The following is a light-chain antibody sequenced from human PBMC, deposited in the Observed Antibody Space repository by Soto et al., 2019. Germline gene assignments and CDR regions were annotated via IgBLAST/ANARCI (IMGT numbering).Light chain of an antibody. J-gene: IGLJ1*01. CDR3: SSYTSSSTPRYV. CDR1: SSDVGGYNY. V-gene: IGLV2-14*01. Sequence: QPALTQPASVSGSPGQAITISCTGTSSDVGGYNYVSWYQQHPGKAPKLMIYDVSNRPSGVSNRSSGSKSGNTASLTISGLQAEDEADYYCSSYTSSSTPRYVFGTGTKVTVL. CDR2: DVS.